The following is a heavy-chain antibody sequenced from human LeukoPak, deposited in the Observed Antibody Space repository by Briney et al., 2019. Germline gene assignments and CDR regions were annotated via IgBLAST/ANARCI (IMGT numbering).Heavy chain of an antibody. CDR2: ISGSGGSA. Sequence: PGGPLRLSCAASGFTFSSYAMSWVRQAPGKGLEWVSAISGSGGSAYYADSVKGRFTISRDNSKNTLYLQMNSLRAEDTAVYYCAKTTSMEYYYDSSGYPAGFDYWGQGTLVTVSS. V-gene: IGHV3-23*01. D-gene: IGHD3-22*01. J-gene: IGHJ4*02. CDR1: GFTFSSYA. CDR3: AKTTSMEYYYDSSGYPAGFDY.